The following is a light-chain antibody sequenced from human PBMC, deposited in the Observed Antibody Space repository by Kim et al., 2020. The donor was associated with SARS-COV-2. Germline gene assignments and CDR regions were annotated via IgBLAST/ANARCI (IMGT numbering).Light chain of an antibody. CDR2: VAS. CDR1: QSVSSRY. J-gene: IGKJ2*01. V-gene: IGKV3-20*01. CDR3: QQYHNSPPMFT. Sequence: EIVLTQSPGTLSLSPGERATLSCRASQSVSSRYLAWYQHKPGQAPRLLIYVASSRATGIPDRFSGSGSGTEFTLTIDRLEPADSAVYYCQQYHNSPPMFTLGQGTKLEI.